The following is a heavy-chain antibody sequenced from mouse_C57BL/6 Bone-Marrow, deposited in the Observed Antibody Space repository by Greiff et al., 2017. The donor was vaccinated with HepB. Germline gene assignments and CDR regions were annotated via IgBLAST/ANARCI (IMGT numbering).Heavy chain of an antibody. D-gene: IGHD1-1*01. V-gene: IGHV1-55*01. Sequence: QVQLKQPGAELVKPGASVKMSCKASGYTFTSYWITWVKQRPGQGLEWIGDIYPGSGSTNYNEKFKSKATLTVDTSSSTAYMQLSSLTSEDSAVYYCARGRSYGSSYGYFDVWGTGTTVTVSS. CDR2: IYPGSGST. CDR1: GYTFTSYW. CDR3: ARGRSYGSSYGYFDV. J-gene: IGHJ1*03.